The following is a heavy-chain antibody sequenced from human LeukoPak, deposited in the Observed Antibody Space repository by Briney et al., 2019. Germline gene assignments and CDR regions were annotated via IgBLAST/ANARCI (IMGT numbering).Heavy chain of an antibody. V-gene: IGHV4-39*01. CDR3: ARPGGGYD. CDR1: GGSISSSSYY. Sequence: KPSETLSLTCTVSGGSISSSSYYWGWIRQPPGKGMEWIGSIYYTGSTNYNSSLGGRITILIVTSKNQFSLTLTSVTAADTAVYYCARPGGGYDWGQGILVTVSS. CDR2: IYYTGST. D-gene: IGHD5-12*01. J-gene: IGHJ4*02.